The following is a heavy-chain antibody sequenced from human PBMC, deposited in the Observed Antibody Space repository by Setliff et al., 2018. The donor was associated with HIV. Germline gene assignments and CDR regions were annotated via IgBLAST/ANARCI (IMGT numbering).Heavy chain of an antibody. J-gene: IGHJ5*02. D-gene: IGHD3-16*01. Sequence: ASVKVSCKTSGYFFSEFYIHWVQQAPGKGLEWMGRVNPEDGETIYAEKFQGRVTITADTSTDTAYMELSSLRFDDTAVYYCARSGGGWYNWFDHWGQGTLVTVSS. CDR2: VNPEDGET. CDR1: GYFFSEFY. CDR3: ARSGGGWYNWFDH. V-gene: IGHV1-69-2*01.